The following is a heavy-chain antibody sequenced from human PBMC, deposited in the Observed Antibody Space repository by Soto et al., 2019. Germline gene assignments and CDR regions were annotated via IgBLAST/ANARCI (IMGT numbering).Heavy chain of an antibody. V-gene: IGHV4-4*07. CDR2: IYSGGRN. Sequence: SETLSLTCTFSGGSISSFYWSWIRQPAGKGLEWIGRIYSGGRNNYNPSLKSRVTMSVDTSKHQFSLRLSSVTAADTAMYYCARESSRWDYWGQGTMVTVSS. CDR1: GGSISSFY. D-gene: IGHD6-13*01. J-gene: IGHJ4*02. CDR3: ARESSRWDY.